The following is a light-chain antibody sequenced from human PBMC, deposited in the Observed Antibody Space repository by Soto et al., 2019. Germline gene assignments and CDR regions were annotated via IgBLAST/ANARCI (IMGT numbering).Light chain of an antibody. CDR3: QQYKSWPIT. J-gene: IGKJ5*01. CDR1: QSVSRF. Sequence: IVLTQSPATLSLSPGERATLSCRASQSVSRFLTWYQQKPGQAPRLLIYEASNRATGIPARFSGSGSGTEFTLTISGLQSEDSAIYFCQQYKSWPITFGQGTRLEI. V-gene: IGKV3-11*01. CDR2: EAS.